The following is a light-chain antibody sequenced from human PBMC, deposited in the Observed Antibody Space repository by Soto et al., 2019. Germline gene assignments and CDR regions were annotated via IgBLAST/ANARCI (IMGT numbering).Light chain of an antibody. CDR2: GAS. CDR3: KQYNNWPFT. J-gene: IGKJ3*01. CDR1: QSVSSN. Sequence: EIVMTQSPATLSVSPGERATLSCRASQSVSSNLAWYQQKPGQAPRLLIYGASTRATGIPARFSGSGSGTEFTLTISSLQSEDFAVYYCKQYNNWPFTFVPGTKVDIK. V-gene: IGKV3-15*01.